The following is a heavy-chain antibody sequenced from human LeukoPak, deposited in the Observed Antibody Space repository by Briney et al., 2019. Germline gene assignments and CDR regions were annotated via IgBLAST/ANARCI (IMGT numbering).Heavy chain of an antibody. CDR3: ARSLIRGASSSLDY. CDR1: GGSFSGYY. Sequence: SDTLSLTCAVYGGSFSGYYWSWIRQPPGKGLEWVGEINHSGSTNYNPSLKSRVTISVDTSKNQFSLKLSSVTAADTAVYYCARSLIRGASSSLDYWGQGTLVTVSS. J-gene: IGHJ4*02. CDR2: INHSGST. V-gene: IGHV4-34*01. D-gene: IGHD6-6*01.